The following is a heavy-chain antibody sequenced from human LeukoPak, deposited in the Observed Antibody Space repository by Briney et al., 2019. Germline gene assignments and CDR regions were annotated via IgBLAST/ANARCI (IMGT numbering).Heavy chain of an antibody. CDR2: ISSSSSYI. Sequence: GGSLRLSCAASGFTFSSNTMNWVRQAPGKGLEWVSSISSSSSYIYHADSVKGRFTISRDNAKKSLYLQMNSLRAEDTAVYYCARDESLKDYYDSSGFQDYWGQGTLVTVSS. J-gene: IGHJ4*02. CDR3: ARDESLKDYYDSSGFQDY. CDR1: GFTFSSNT. V-gene: IGHV3-21*01. D-gene: IGHD3-22*01.